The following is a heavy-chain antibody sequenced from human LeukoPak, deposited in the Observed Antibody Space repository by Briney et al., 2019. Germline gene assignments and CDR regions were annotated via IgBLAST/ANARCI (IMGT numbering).Heavy chain of an antibody. D-gene: IGHD3-22*01. J-gene: IGHJ4*02. V-gene: IGHV3-7*01. CDR3: ARDTTPHYYDSSGYYYDY. CDR1: GFTFSSYW. Sequence: PGGSLRLSCAASGFTFSSYWMSWVRQAPGKGLEWVANIKQDGSEKYYVDSVKGRFTISRDNAKNSLYLQMNSLRAEDTAVYYCARDTTPHYYDSSGYYYDYWGQGTLVTVSS. CDR2: IKQDGSEK.